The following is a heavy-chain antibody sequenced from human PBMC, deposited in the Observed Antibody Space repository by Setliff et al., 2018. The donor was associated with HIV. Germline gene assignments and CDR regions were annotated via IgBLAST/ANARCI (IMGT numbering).Heavy chain of an antibody. Sequence: SETLSLTCSVSGGSIDNNKYYWTWIRQPPGKGLEWTGSIYHTGRTYYNRFLESRLTISIDTSKNQFSLKLTSVTAADTAMYYCASFFVTTVTNQDYWGQGTPVTVSS. CDR2: IYHTGRT. V-gene: IGHV4-39*01. CDR1: GGSIDNNKYY. D-gene: IGHD4-17*01. J-gene: IGHJ4*02. CDR3: ASFFVTTVTNQDY.